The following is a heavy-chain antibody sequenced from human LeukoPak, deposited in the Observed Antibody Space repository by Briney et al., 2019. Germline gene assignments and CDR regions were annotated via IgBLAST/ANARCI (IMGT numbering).Heavy chain of an antibody. CDR3: AVTVVIQSLFDY. CDR2: IQQDGTEQ. D-gene: IGHD4-23*01. J-gene: IGHJ4*02. CDR1: GFTISYYW. V-gene: IGHV3-7*05. Sequence: GGSLRLSCAASGFTISYYWMSSVRQAPGKGVEWVPNIQQDGTEQYYVDSVKGRFTIARDHAKTSLYLQMNRLRAEDTAVYYCAVTVVIQSLFDYWGQGTLVTVSS.